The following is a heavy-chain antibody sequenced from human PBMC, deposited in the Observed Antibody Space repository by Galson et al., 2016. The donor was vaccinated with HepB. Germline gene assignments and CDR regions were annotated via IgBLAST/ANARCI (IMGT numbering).Heavy chain of an antibody. CDR2: SYHSGST. Sequence: ETLSLTCNVSGGSVSSGSFYWTWIRKPPGKGLEWLGYSYHSGSTRYSPSLEGRLTISVDTSKNHFSLKLSSVIAADTAVYYCARLNYVSSSPYFDYWGQGTLVTVSS. D-gene: IGHD6-6*01. CDR3: ARLNYVSSSPYFDY. V-gene: IGHV4-61*03. CDR1: GGSVSSGSFY. J-gene: IGHJ4*02.